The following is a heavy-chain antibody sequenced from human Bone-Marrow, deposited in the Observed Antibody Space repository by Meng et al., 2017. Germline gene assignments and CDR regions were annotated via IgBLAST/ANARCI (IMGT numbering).Heavy chain of an antibody. J-gene: IGHJ4*02. V-gene: IGHV3-23*01. CDR3: AQEIRPNDY. CDR1: GFTFSNAW. CDR2: ISISGDKI. D-gene: IGHD4-17*01. Sequence: GESLKISCAASGFTFSNAWMTWVRQAPGKGLEWVSSISISGDKILYADAVKGRFTISRDNSKNTMYLQMDSLRAEDTAVYYCAQEIRPNDYWGQGTLVTSPQ.